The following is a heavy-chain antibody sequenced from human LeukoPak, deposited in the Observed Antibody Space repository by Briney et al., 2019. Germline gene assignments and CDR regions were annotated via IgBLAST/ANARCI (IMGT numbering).Heavy chain of an antibody. J-gene: IGHJ4*02. Sequence: ASVKVSCKVSGYTLTESSMHWVRQAPGNGPEWMGGFDPEDGEPIYAQKTQGRVTMTEDTSVHTAYMELRSLRSEDTAVYYCVTDIRSGWRNYWGQGTLITVSS. CDR1: GYTLTESS. CDR2: FDPEDGEP. V-gene: IGHV1-24*01. CDR3: VTDIRSGWRNY. D-gene: IGHD6-19*01.